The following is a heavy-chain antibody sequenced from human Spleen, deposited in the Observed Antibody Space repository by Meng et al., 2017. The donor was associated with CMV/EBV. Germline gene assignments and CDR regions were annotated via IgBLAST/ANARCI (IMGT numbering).Heavy chain of an antibody. Sequence: LTCTVSRGSINSYFWSWIRQSPGKGLDWIGYVDHSGSTNYSPSFRSRLTISLDTSNNQFSLKLTSVTATDTAVYYCARVSLLQGWVDPWGQGILVTVSS. V-gene: IGHV4-59*12. CDR3: ARVSLLQGWVDP. J-gene: IGHJ5*02. CDR2: VDHSGST. CDR1: RGSINSYF.